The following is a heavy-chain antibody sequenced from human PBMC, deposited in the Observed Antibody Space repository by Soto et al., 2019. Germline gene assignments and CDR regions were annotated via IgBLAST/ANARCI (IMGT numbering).Heavy chain of an antibody. J-gene: IGHJ5*02. CDR1: GGSVSSQY. CDR2: IYNGGIP. CDR3: ASQDYDKYCSGGSCRKNWFDP. Sequence: PSETLSLTCTVSGGSVSSQYWSWIRQPAGKGLEWIGRIYNGGIPLIHPPLESRVALSLDTSKNQFSLTLSSVTAADTAIYYCASQDYDKYCSGGSCRKNWFDPWGRGTLVTVSS. V-gene: IGHV4-4*07. D-gene: IGHD2-15*01.